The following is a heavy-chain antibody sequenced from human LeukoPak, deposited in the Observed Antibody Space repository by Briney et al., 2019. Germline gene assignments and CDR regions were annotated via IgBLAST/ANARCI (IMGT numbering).Heavy chain of an antibody. CDR2: IIPIFGTA. J-gene: IGHJ3*02. CDR3: ARSEYSSSSGGAFDI. CDR1: GGTFSSYA. V-gene: IGHV1-69*05. D-gene: IGHD6-6*01. Sequence: GASVKVSCKASGGTFSSYAISWVRQAPGQGLEWMGGIIPIFGTANYAQKFQGRVTITTDESTSTAYMELSSLRSEDTAVYYCARSEYSSSSGGAFDIWGQGTMVTVSS.